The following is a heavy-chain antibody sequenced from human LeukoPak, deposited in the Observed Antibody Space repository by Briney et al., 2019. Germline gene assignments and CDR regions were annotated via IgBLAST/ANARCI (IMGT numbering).Heavy chain of an antibody. CDR2: INGDGRGT. J-gene: IGHJ4*02. D-gene: IGHD2-2*01. CDR1: GFTFSNYW. Sequence: GGSLRLSCAASGFTFSNYWMHWVRHAPGKGLVWVSRINGDGRGTTYAYSVKGRVTISRDNADNTMYLQMNSLRADATAVYSCARDFMYNTNCVGCWGQGTLVTVSS. CDR3: ARDFMYNTNCVGC. V-gene: IGHV3-74*01.